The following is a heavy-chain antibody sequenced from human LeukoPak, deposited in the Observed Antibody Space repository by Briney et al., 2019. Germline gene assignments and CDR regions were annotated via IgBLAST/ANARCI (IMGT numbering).Heavy chain of an antibody. V-gene: IGHV4-39*07. Sequence: SETLSLTCAVSGDSIRTASYHWDWFRQPPGKGLDWNGSIYYSGSTYYNPSLKIRVTIAVDTSKNQFSLKVNSVTAADTAVYYCAGVFSNVRPDYWGQGTLVTVSS. CDR2: IYYSGST. D-gene: IGHD3-10*02. CDR1: GDSIRTASYH. CDR3: AGVFSNVRPDY. J-gene: IGHJ4*02.